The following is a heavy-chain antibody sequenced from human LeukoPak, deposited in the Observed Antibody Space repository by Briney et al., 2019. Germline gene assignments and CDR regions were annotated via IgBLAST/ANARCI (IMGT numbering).Heavy chain of an antibody. CDR2: ISWNSDRI. Sequence: GTSLRLSSVASGFTFHDYAMHWARQAPRKGLKWVSSISWNSDRIDNADSVKGRPTISRDNAKTPLYLQMNSLSSEDTAFYYCARCVMVREIDFSGQGTLVTVSA. J-gene: IGHJ4*02. CDR3: ARCVMVREIDF. D-gene: IGHD3-10*01. V-gene: IGHV3-9*01. CDR1: GFTFHDYA.